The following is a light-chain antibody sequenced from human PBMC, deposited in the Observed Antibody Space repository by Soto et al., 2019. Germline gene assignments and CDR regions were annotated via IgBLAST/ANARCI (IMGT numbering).Light chain of an antibody. Sequence: QSVLTQPPSASGTPGQRVTISCSGSSSNIGSNYVYWYQQLPGTAPKVLIYRNNQRLSGVPDRFSGSKSGTSTSLAISGLRSEDEADYYCAAWDDSLSGVVFGGGTKLTVL. CDR3: AAWDDSLSGVV. J-gene: IGLJ2*01. V-gene: IGLV1-47*01. CDR2: RNN. CDR1: SSNIGSNY.